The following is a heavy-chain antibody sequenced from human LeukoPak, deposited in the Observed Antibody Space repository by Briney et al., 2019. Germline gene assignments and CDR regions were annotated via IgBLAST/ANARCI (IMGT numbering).Heavy chain of an antibody. CDR1: GFIFSNYW. D-gene: IGHD1-26*01. V-gene: IGHV3-74*01. CDR2: IKTDGSTI. J-gene: IGHJ2*01. CDR3: ARVGQGEWFFDL. Sequence: GGSLRLSCAASGFIFSNYWMHWVRQAPGKGLVWVSRIKTDGSTITYADSVKGRFTISRDDAMNTLYLQMNSLGAEDTAVYYCARVGQGEWFFDLWGRGTLVTVSS.